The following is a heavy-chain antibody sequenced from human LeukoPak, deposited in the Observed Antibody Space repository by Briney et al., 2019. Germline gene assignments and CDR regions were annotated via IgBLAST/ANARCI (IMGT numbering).Heavy chain of an antibody. Sequence: GESLKISCKGSGYSFTSYWIGWVRQMPGKGLEWMGIIYPGESDTRYSPSFQGQVTISADKCISTAYLQWSSLKASDTAMYYCARQGIVATIMEDYWGQGTLVTVSS. CDR3: ARQGIVATIMEDY. J-gene: IGHJ4*02. CDR2: IYPGESDT. CDR1: GYSFTSYW. D-gene: IGHD5-12*01. V-gene: IGHV5-51*01.